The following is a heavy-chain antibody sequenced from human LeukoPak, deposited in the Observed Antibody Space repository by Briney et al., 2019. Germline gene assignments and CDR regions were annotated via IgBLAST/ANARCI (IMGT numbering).Heavy chain of an antibody. Sequence: GGSLRLSCAASGFTFRSYEMNWVRQAPGKGLEWVSYISGSGNTIYYADSVKGRFTISRDNAKDSLYPQINSLRAEDTAFYHCAREPIAPTGHPFDYWGQGTLVTVSS. CDR3: AREPIAPTGHPFDY. J-gene: IGHJ4*02. V-gene: IGHV3-48*03. D-gene: IGHD6-13*01. CDR1: GFTFRSYE. CDR2: ISGSGNTI.